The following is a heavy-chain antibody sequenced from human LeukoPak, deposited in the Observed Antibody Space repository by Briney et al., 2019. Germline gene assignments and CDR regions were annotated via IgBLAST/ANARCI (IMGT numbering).Heavy chain of an antibody. Sequence: GSLRLSCSASGFTFSSYSINWVRQAPGKGLEWVPAISGSGGSTYYADSVKGRFTISRDNSKNTLYLQMNSLRAEDTAVYYCAKDVDYGVYYFDYWGQGTLVTVSS. V-gene: IGHV3-23*01. J-gene: IGHJ4*02. CDR2: ISGSGGST. D-gene: IGHD4-17*01. CDR1: GFTFSSYS. CDR3: AKDVDYGVYYFDY.